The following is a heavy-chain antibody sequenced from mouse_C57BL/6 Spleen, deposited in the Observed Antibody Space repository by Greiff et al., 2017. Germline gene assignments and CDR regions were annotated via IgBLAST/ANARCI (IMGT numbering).Heavy chain of an antibody. CDR2: IAPTSGGT. Sequence: VQLQQPGAELVKPGASVKLSCKASCYTFPRSWMHCVQQRPGRGLALIGRIAPTSGGTKYTAKFKSTATLTVDKPSRTAYMPLSSLTSEDSAVYYCARDYYGSSDYFDYWGQGTTLTVSS. J-gene: IGHJ2*01. CDR1: CYTFPRSW. V-gene: IGHV1-72*01. CDR3: ARDYYGSSDYFDY. D-gene: IGHD1-1*01.